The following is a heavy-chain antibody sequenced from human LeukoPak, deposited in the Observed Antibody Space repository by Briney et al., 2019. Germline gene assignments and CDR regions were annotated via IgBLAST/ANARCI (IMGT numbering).Heavy chain of an antibody. D-gene: IGHD3-3*01. CDR2: IYYSGST. Sequence: SQTLSLTCTVSGGSISSGDYYWSWIRQPPGTGLEWIGYIYYSGSTYYNPSLKSRVTISVDTSKNQFSLKLSSVTAADTAVYYCARVLFLEWAINWFDPWGQGTLVTVSS. CDR1: GGSISSGDYY. CDR3: ARVLFLEWAINWFDP. J-gene: IGHJ5*02. V-gene: IGHV4-30-4*08.